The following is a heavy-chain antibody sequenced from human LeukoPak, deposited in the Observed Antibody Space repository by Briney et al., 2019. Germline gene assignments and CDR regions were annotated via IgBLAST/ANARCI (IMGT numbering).Heavy chain of an antibody. CDR3: ASSDYGDSYGG. Sequence: SETLSLTCTVSGGSISSSSYYWGWIRQPPGKGLEWIGSIHYSGSTYYNPSLKSRVTISVDTSKNQFSLNLSSVTAADTAVYYCASSDYGDSYGGWGQGTLVTVSS. CDR1: GGSISSSSYY. D-gene: IGHD4-17*01. J-gene: IGHJ4*02. CDR2: IHYSGST. V-gene: IGHV4-39*01.